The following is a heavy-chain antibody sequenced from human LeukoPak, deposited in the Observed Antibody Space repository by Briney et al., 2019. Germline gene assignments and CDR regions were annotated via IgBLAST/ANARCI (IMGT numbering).Heavy chain of an antibody. V-gene: IGHV3-66*01. J-gene: IGHJ4*02. D-gene: IGHD1-1*01. CDR3: ARNAGTTVDY. Sequence: PGGSLRLSCAASGFTVSSNYLIWVRQAPGKGLEWVSVIYSTGVTHYADSVKGRFTISRDNSKNTVYLQMSSLRAEDTAVYYCARNAGTTVDYWGQGTLVTVSS. CDR2: IYSTGVT. CDR1: GFTVSSNY.